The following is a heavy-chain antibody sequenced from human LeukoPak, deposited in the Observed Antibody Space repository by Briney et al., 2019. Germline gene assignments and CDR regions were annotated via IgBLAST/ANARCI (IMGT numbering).Heavy chain of an antibody. V-gene: IGHV4-4*07. CDR3: ARVRAPVDAFDI. J-gene: IGHJ3*02. D-gene: IGHD5-24*01. CDR2: IYTSGST. Sequence: SETLSLTCTISGGSISSYYWSWIRQPAGKGLEWIGRIYTSGSTNYNPSLKSRVTMSVDTSKNQFSLKLSSVTAADTAVYYCARVRAPVDAFDIWGPGTMVTVSS. CDR1: GGSISSYY.